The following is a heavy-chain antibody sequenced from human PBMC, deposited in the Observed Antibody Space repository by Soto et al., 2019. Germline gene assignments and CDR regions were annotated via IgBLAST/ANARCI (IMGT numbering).Heavy chain of an antibody. J-gene: IGHJ4*02. CDR1: GLNFNTYW. Sequence: GGSLRLSCAASGLNFNTYWMSWVRQSPGKGLEWVANIKQDGSETYYVDSVKGRFTISRDNAKKSLYLQMNSLRAEDTAVYYCAREGFYYDYWSGYTKPYYFDNWGQGALVTVSS. V-gene: IGHV3-7*01. CDR2: IKQDGSET. CDR3: AREGFYYDYWSGYTKPYYFDN. D-gene: IGHD3-3*01.